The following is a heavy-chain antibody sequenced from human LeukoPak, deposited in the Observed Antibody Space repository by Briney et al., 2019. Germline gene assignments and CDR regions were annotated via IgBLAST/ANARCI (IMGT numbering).Heavy chain of an antibody. Sequence: PSETLSLTCTVSGGSISSGSYYWSWIRQPAGKGLEWIGRIYTSGSTNYNPSLKSRVTISVDTSKNQFSLKLSSVTAADTAVYYCARGRYFDYWGQGTLVTVSS. CDR3: ARGRYFDY. J-gene: IGHJ4*02. CDR1: GGSISSGSYY. CDR2: IYTSGST. V-gene: IGHV4-61*02.